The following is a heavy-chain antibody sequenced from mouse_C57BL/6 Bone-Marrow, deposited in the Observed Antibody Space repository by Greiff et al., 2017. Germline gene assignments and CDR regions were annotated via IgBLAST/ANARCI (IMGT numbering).Heavy chain of an antibody. V-gene: IGHV1-81*01. CDR3: ARDPYYYGSSFYYAMDY. CDR1: GYTFTSYG. J-gene: IGHJ4*01. CDR2: IYPRSGNT. D-gene: IGHD1-1*01. Sequence: VQLQQSGAELARPGASVKLSCKASGYTFTSYGIRWVKQRTGQGLEWIGEIYPRSGNTYYNEKFKGKATLTADKSSSTAYMELRSLTSEDSAVXFCARDPYYYGSSFYYAMDYWGQGTSVTVSS.